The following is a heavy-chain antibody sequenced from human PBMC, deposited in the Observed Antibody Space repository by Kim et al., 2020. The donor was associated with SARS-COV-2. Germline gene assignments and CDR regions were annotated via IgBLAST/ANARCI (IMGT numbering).Heavy chain of an antibody. V-gene: IGHV3-23*01. CDR3: AKGYDYVWGSILPFDY. D-gene: IGHD3-16*01. Sequence: SVKSRFTMARDNSKNTLYLQMNSLRAEDTAVYYCAKGYDYVWGSILPFDYWGQGTLVTVSS. J-gene: IGHJ4*02.